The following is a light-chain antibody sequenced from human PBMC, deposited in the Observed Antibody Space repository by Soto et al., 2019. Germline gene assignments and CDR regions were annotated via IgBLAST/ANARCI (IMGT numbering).Light chain of an antibody. CDR1: QSVSSSY. Sequence: EIVLTQSPGTLSLSPGERATLSCSASQSVSSSYLAWYQQKPGQAPRLLIYGASSRATGIPDRFSGSGSGTDFTLTISRLEPEDFAVYYCQQYGSSRWKFGKGTKVEL. CDR3: QQYGSSRWK. V-gene: IGKV3-20*01. J-gene: IGKJ1*01. CDR2: GAS.